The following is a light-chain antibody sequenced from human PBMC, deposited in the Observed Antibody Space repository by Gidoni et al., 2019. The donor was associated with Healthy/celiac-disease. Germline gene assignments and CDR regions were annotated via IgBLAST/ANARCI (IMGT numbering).Light chain of an antibody. J-gene: IGKJ3*01. CDR2: GAS. CDR3: QQYGSFPFT. Sequence: EIVLTQSPGTLSLSPGDRAALACRASQSVSSSYLAWYQQKPGQAPRLLIYGASSRATGIPDRFSGSGSGTDFTLTISRLEPEDFAVYYCQQYGSFPFTFXPXTKVDIK. V-gene: IGKV3-20*01. CDR1: QSVSSSY.